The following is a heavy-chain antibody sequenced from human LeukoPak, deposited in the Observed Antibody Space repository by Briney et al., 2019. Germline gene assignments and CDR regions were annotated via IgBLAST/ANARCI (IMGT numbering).Heavy chain of an antibody. CDR2: ISGSGGST. J-gene: IGHJ6*02. V-gene: IGHV3-23*01. CDR3: AKTLHMSPTTISHGLDV. D-gene: IGHD1-1*01. Sequence: GGSLRLSCVGSGFIFSSYAMSWVRQAPGKGLELVSGISGSGGSTHYADSVKGRFTISRDNSKNTLYLQMNSLRAEDTAIFYCAKTLHMSPTTISHGLDVWGQGITVTVSS. CDR1: GFIFSSYA.